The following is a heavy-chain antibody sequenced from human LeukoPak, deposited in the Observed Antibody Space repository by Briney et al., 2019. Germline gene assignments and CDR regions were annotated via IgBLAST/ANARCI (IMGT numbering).Heavy chain of an antibody. D-gene: IGHD2-15*01. J-gene: IGHJ4*02. CDR2: ISSSSSYI. CDR3: AREEDPYYFDY. Sequence: PGGSLRLSCAASGFTFSDYWMHWVRQAPGKGLEWVSYISSSSSYIYYADSVKGRFTISRDNAKNSLYLQMNSLRAEDTAVYYCAREEDPYYFDYWGQGTLVTVSS. V-gene: IGHV3-21*05. CDR1: GFTFSDYW.